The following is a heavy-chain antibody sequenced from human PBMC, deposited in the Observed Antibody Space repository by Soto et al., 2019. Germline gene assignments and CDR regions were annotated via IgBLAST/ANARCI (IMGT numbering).Heavy chain of an antibody. CDR1: GYTFTSYY. J-gene: IGHJ5*02. V-gene: IGHV1-46*01. CDR3: ARGDRITIFGVVYFDP. Sequence: ASVKVSCKASGYTFTSYYMHWVRQAPGQGLEWMGIINPSGGSTSYAQKFQGRVTMTRDTSTSTVYMELSSLRSEDTAVYYCARGDRITIFGVVYFDPWGQGTPVTVFS. CDR2: INPSGGST. D-gene: IGHD3-3*01.